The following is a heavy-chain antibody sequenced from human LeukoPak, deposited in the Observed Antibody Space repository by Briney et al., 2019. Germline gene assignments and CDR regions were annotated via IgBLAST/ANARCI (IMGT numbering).Heavy chain of an antibody. D-gene: IGHD4-17*01. CDR2: IRSDGSTT. J-gene: IGHJ4*02. CDR3: VKDHGYYDLDS. CDR1: GFTFSTYS. V-gene: IGHV3-30*02. Sequence: GGSLRLSCAASGFTFSTYSMHWVRQAPGKGLQWVSHIRSDGSTTYCADSVKGRFTISRDNSKNTLYLQMISLRPEDTAVYYCVKDHGYYDLDSGGQGTLVTVPS.